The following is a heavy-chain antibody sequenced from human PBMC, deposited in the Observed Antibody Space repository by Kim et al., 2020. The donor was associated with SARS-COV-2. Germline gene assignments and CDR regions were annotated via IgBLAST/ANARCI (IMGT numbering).Heavy chain of an antibody. V-gene: IGHV4-59*08. CDR1: GGSISSYY. J-gene: IGHJ3*02. D-gene: IGHD2-2*02. CDR2: IYYSGST. Sequence: SETLSLTCTVSGGSISSYYWSWIRQPPGKGLEWIGYIYYSGSTNYNPSLKSRVTISVDTSKNQFSLKLSSVTAADTAVYYCARHRDIVVVPAAIGGAFDIWGQGTMVTVSS. CDR3: ARHRDIVVVPAAIGGAFDI.